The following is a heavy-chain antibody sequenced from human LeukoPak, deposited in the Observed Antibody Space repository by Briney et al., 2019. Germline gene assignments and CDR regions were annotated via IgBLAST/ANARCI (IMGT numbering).Heavy chain of an antibody. V-gene: IGHV4-34*01. CDR3: ARFEGGADY. CDR1: GGSFSGYY. D-gene: IGHD1-26*01. J-gene: IGHJ4*02. CDR2: INHSGST. Sequence: SETLSLTCAVYGGSFSGYYWSWIRQPPGKGLEWIGEINHSGSTNYNPSLKSRVTISVDTSKNQFSLKLSSVTAADTAVYYCARFEGGADYWGQGTLVTVSS.